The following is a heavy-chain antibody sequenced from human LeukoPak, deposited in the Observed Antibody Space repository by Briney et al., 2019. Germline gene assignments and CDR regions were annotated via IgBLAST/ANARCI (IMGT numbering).Heavy chain of an antibody. V-gene: IGHV4-34*01. J-gene: IGHJ3*02. CDR2: INHSGST. CDR1: GGSFSGYY. Sequence: PSETLSLTCAVYGGSFSGYYWSWIRQPPGKGLEWIGEINHSGSTNYNPSLKSRVTISVDTSRNQFSLKLNSVTAADTAVYYCAKSNGYGLVDIWGQGTMVTVSS. CDR3: AKSNGYGLVDI. D-gene: IGHD3-10*01.